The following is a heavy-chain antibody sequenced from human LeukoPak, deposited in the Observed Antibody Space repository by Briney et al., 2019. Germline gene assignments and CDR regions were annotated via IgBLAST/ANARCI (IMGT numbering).Heavy chain of an antibody. CDR2: INPSGGST. CDR3: ARDRLFGYCSSTSCYNYYYYYMDV. V-gene: IGHV1-46*01. Sequence: ASVKVSCKASGYTFTSYYMHWVRQAPGQGLEWMGIINPSGGSTSYAQKFQGRVTMTRGMSTSTVYMELSSLRSEDTAVYYCARDRLFGYCSSTSCYNYYYYYMDVWGKGTTVTVSS. CDR1: GYTFTSYY. J-gene: IGHJ6*03. D-gene: IGHD2-2*01.